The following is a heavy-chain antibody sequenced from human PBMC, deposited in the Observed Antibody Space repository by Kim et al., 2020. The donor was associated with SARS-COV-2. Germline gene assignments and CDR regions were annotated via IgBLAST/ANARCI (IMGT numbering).Heavy chain of an antibody. CDR2: ISSNGGST. Sequence: GGSLRLSCAASGFTFSSYAMHWVRQAPGKGLEYVSAISSNGGSTYYANSVKGRFTISRDNSKNTLYLQMGSLRAEDMAVYYCARDSAITIFGVVIINYYYGMDVGGRGPTVTVSS. V-gene: IGHV3-64*01. CDR1: GFTFSSYA. J-gene: IGHJ6*02. D-gene: IGHD3-3*01. CDR3: ARDSAITIFGVVIINYYYGMDV.